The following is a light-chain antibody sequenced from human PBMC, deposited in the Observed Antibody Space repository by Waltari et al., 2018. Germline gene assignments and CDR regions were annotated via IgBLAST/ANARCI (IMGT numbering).Light chain of an antibody. V-gene: IGLV3-21*02. CDR3: QVWDISSDHHVL. CDR2: GNS. CDR1: NIGTAL. Sequence: SYDLTQPPSVSVSPGQTARITCGGYNIGTALVNWYRQKPPQAPVLVIHGNSERPSGIPERFSDSKSGTTASLTISGVEAGDEADYYCQVWDISSDHHVLFGGGTRLTVL. J-gene: IGLJ2*01.